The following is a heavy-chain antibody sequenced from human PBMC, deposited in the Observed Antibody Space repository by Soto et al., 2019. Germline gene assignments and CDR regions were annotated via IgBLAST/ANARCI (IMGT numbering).Heavy chain of an antibody. D-gene: IGHD3-10*01. V-gene: IGHV1-8*01. CDR2: MNPNSGNT. J-gene: IGHJ4*02. Sequence: QVQLVQSGAEVKKPGASVKVSCKASGYTFTSYDINWVRQATGQGLERMGWMNPNSGNTGYAQKFQGRVTMTRNTSISTAYMELSIRRSEYTAVYYCASPSLEVGLGELGYWGQGTLVTVSS. CDR1: GYTFTSYD. CDR3: ASPSLEVGLGELGY.